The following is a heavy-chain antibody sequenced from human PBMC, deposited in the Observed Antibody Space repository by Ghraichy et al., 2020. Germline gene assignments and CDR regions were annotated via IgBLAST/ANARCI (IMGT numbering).Heavy chain of an antibody. CDR2: ISSSSNVI. CDR1: GFTFSSYS. Sequence: GGSLRLSCAASGFTFSSYSMNWVRQAPGKGLEWVSYISSSSNVIYYADSVEGRFTISRVNAKNSLYLQMNSLRDEDTAVYYCARTWPWFDPWGQGTLVTVSA. V-gene: IGHV3-48*02. J-gene: IGHJ5*02. CDR3: ARTWPWFDP.